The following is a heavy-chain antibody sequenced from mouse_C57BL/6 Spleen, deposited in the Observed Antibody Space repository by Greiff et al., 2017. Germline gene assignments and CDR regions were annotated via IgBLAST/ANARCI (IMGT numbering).Heavy chain of an antibody. CDR3: ARMDDGYYGFAY. J-gene: IGHJ3*01. V-gene: IGHV1-4*01. CDR1: GYTFTSYT. CDR2: LNPSSGYT. D-gene: IGHD2-3*01. Sequence: VKLQQSGAELARPGASVKMSCKASGYTFTSYTMHWVKQRTGQGLEWIGYLNPSSGYTKYNQKFKDKATLTADKSSSTAYMQLSSLTSEDSAVYYCARMDDGYYGFAYWGQGTLVTVSA.